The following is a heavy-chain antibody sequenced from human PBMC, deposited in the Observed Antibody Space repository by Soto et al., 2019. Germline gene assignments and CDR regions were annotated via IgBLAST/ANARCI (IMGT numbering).Heavy chain of an antibody. J-gene: IGHJ6*03. CDR2: INAGNGNT. CDR1: GYTFTSYA. V-gene: IGHV1-3*01. Sequence: ASVKVSCKASGYTFTSYAMHWVRQAPGQRLEWMGWINAGNGNTKYSQKFQGRVTITRDTSASTAYMELSSLRSEDTAVYYCARESVVVVPAVLCCYYYYMDVWGKGTTGTVSS. D-gene: IGHD2-2*01. CDR3: ARESVVVVPAVLCCYYYYMDV.